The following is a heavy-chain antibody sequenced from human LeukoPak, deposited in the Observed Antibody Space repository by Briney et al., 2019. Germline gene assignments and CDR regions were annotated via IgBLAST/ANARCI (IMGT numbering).Heavy chain of an antibody. CDR2: IYYSGST. J-gene: IGHJ4*02. Sequence: PSETLSLTCAVYGGSFSGYYWGWIRQPPGKGLEWIGSIYYSGSTYYNPSLKSRVTISVDTSKNQFSLKLSSVTAADTAVYYCARQAGGMITFGGVIALDYWGQGTLVTVSS. D-gene: IGHD3-16*02. CDR1: GGSFSGYY. V-gene: IGHV4-39*01. CDR3: ARQAGGMITFGGVIALDY.